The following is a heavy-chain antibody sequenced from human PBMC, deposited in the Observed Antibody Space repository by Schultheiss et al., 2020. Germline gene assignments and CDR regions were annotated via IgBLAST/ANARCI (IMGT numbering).Heavy chain of an antibody. CDR3: ARGPHIYYYYMDV. V-gene: IGHV4-39*07. CDR1: GGSIRSRNYY. J-gene: IGHJ6*03. Sequence: SETLSLTCTVSGGSIRSRNYYWGWIRQPPGKGLEWIGEINHSGSTNYNPSLKSRVTMSVDTSKNQFSLKLSSVTAADTAVYYCARGPHIYYYYMDVWGKGTTVTVSS. CDR2: INHSGST.